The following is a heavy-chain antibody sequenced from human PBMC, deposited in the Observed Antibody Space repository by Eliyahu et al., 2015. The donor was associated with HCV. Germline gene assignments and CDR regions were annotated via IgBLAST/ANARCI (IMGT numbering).Heavy chain of an antibody. V-gene: IGHV4-4*02. CDR3: AREPIAVAGPYFDY. Sequence: QVQLQESGPGLVKPSGTLSLTCPVSCGSXXSSTWWXWFRQPPGKGLEWIGEIYHSGSTNYNPSLKSRVTISVDKSKNQFSLKLSSVTAADTAVYYCAREPIAVAGPYFDYWGQGTLVTVSS. J-gene: IGHJ4*02. CDR1: CGSXXSSTW. CDR2: IYHSGST. D-gene: IGHD6-19*01.